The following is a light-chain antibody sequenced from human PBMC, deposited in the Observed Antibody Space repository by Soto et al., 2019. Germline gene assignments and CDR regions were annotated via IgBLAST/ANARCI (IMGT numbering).Light chain of an antibody. Sequence: EIVLTQSPGTLSLSPGESATLSLRASQSVSNNYLAWYQQKPGQAPRLLIYGASNRATGIPDRFSGSGSGTDFTLTISRLEPEDFAVYYCQQYGSSGTFGQGTKVDTK. J-gene: IGKJ1*01. CDR3: QQYGSSGT. CDR1: QSVSNNY. CDR2: GAS. V-gene: IGKV3-20*01.